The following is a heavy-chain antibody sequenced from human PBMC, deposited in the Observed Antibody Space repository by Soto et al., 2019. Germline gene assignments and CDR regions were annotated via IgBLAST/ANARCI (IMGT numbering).Heavy chain of an antibody. CDR2: MNPNSGNT. CDR3: ARDYYITMSSSWSHGCRFDP. Sequence: QVPLVQSGAEVKKPGASVKVSCKASGYTFTSYDINWVRQATGQGLEWMGWMNPNSGNTGYAQKFQGRVTMTSTTSISTAYMELSSLRSEDTAVYYCARDYYITMSSSWSHGCRFDPWGQGTLVTVSS. D-gene: IGHD6-13*01. CDR1: GYTFTSYD. V-gene: IGHV1-8*01. J-gene: IGHJ5*02.